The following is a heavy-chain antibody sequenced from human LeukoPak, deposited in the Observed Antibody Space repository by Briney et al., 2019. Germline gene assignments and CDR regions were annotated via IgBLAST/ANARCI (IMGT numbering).Heavy chain of an antibody. Sequence: SDTLSLTCTVSGRPISSYYWSWTRHPPGKGLEWSGYIYYSGSTNYKPSLKSRVTISVDTSKNQFSLRLSSVTAADTAVYYCARVEVGYYYGSGTQISGFDPWGQGTLVTVSS. V-gene: IGHV4-59*08. CDR3: ARVEVGYYYGSGTQISGFDP. CDR2: IYYSGST. D-gene: IGHD3-10*01. J-gene: IGHJ5*02. CDR1: GRPISSYY.